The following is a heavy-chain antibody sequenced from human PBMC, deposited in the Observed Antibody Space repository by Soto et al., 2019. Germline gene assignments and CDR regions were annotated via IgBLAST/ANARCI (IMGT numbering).Heavy chain of an antibody. CDR1: GGSISSYN. D-gene: IGHD5-18*01. V-gene: IGHV4-59*01. J-gene: IGHJ4*02. CDR2: IDYSGST. CDR3: ATFSTAMVTGHFDY. Sequence: QVQLQDAGPGLVMPSKTLSLTCTVSGGSISSYNWSWIRQPPGKGLEWIGYIDYSGSTNYNPSLKSRVTIAVATSTVRFSLNLSSVTAAYTAVYYCATFSTAMVTGHFDYWGQGTLVSV.